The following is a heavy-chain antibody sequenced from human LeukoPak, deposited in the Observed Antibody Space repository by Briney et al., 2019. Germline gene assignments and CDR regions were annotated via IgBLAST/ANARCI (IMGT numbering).Heavy chain of an antibody. J-gene: IGHJ4*02. V-gene: IGHV3-23*01. D-gene: IGHD3-9*01. CDR2: ISGSGGST. Sequence: GGSLRLSCGASGFTFSSYAMSWVRQAPGRGLEWVSAISGSGGSTYYADSVKGRFTISRDNSKNTLYLQMNSLRAEDTAVYYCAKGALRYFDWLLENWGQGTLVTVSS. CDR1: GFTFSSYA. CDR3: AKGALRYFDWLLEN.